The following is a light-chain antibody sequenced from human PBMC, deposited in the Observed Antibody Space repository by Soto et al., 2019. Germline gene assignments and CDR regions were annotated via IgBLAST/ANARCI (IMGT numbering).Light chain of an antibody. CDR2: GNT. Sequence: QSVLTQPPSVSGAPGQRVTISCTGSSSNIGAGYDVHWYQQRPGTAPKLLIFGNTNRPSGVPDRFSGSKSGTSASLAITGLQAEDEGDYYCQSYDSTLSARYVFGNGTKLTVL. CDR1: SSNIGAGYD. CDR3: QSYDSTLSARYV. V-gene: IGLV1-40*01. J-gene: IGLJ1*01.